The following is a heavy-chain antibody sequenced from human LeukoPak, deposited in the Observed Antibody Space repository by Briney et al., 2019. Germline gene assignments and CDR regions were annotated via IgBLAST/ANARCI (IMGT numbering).Heavy chain of an antibody. CDR3: TKGQSYYGSGSSDY. Sequence: PGRSLRLSCAASGFTFSTYGMYWVRQAPGKGLEWGAVISYDGSDTYYGHSVKGRFTFSRDNAENTLYLQMNSLSVEDTAVYYCTKGQSYYGSGSSDYWGQGTLVTVSS. CDR2: ISYDGSDT. V-gene: IGHV3-30*18. J-gene: IGHJ4*02. CDR1: GFTFSTYG. D-gene: IGHD3-10*01.